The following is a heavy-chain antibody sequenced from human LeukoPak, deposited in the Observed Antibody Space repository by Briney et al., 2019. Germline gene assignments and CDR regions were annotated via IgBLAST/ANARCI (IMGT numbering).Heavy chain of an antibody. V-gene: IGHV1-8*01. Sequence: GASVKVSCKVFGYTFTSHDINWVRQAPGQGLEWMGWMNTDSDDTGYAQKFQGRVSMTRDNSIDTAYMELRGLKSDDTAVYYCARGGAAAETSGFDHWGRGTLVIVSA. J-gene: IGHJ4*02. CDR1: GYTFTSHD. D-gene: IGHD6-13*01. CDR3: ARGGAAAETSGFDH. CDR2: MNTDSDDT.